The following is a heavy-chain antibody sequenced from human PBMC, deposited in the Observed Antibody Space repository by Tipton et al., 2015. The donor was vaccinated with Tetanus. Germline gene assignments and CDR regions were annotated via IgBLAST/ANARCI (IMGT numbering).Heavy chain of an antibody. CDR1: GGSISSSTYY. V-gene: IGHV4-39*01. D-gene: IGHD3-3*01. CDR2: IYYTGST. CDR3: ARHGSGFYSVLSNY. Sequence: TLSLTCTVYGGSISSSTYYWGWLRQPPGKGLEWIATIYYTGSTYYNPSLKSRVTISADTSKNQYSLELSSVTAADTAVYYCARHGSGFYSVLSNYWGQGTLVTVSS. J-gene: IGHJ4*02.